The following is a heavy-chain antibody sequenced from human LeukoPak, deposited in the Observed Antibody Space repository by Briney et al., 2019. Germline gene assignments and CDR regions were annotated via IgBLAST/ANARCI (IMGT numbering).Heavy chain of an antibody. J-gene: IGHJ4*02. CDR2: IYRSGST. D-gene: IGHD6-6*01. Sequence: PSETLSLTCTVSGGSISRGSYYWRWVRQPAGRGLEWIGRIYRSGSTNYTPSLKSRVTISVDTSKNQFSLKLSSVTAADTAVYYCARGDFSSSDYWGQGTLVTVSS. V-gene: IGHV4-61*02. CDR1: GGSISRGSYY. CDR3: ARGDFSSSDY.